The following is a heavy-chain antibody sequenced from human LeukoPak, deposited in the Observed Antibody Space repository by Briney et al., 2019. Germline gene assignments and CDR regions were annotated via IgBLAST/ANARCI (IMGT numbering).Heavy chain of an antibody. Sequence: SETLSLTCTVSGYSISSGYYWGWIRQPPGKGLEWIGSIYRSGSTYYNPSLKSRVTISVDTSKNQFSLKLSSVTAADTAVYYCAGTGGDYVFYPYYYYMDVWGKGTTVTISS. J-gene: IGHJ6*03. D-gene: IGHD4-17*01. CDR2: IYRSGST. CDR3: AGTGGDYVFYPYYYYMDV. CDR1: GYSISSGYY. V-gene: IGHV4-38-2*02.